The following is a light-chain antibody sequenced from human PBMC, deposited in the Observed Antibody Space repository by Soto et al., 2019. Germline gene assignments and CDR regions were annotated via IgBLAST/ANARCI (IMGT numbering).Light chain of an antibody. CDR2: GAS. CDR3: QQDGSSPRWT. CDR1: QSVSSSY. J-gene: IGKJ1*01. V-gene: IGKV3-20*01. Sequence: EIVWTQSPGTLSLSPGERATLSCRASQSVSSSYLAWYQQKPGQAPRLLIYGASSRATGIPDRFSGSGSGTDFTLTISRLEPEDFAVYYCQQDGSSPRWTFGQRTKVEIK.